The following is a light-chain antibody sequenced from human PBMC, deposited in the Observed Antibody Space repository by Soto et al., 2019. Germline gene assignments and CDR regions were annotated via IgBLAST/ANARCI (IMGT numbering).Light chain of an antibody. V-gene: IGLV2-23*01. Sequence: QSALTQPASVSGSPGQSITISCTGTSSDVGGYDLVSWYQQLPGKAPKLIIYEGSKRPSGISNRFSGSKSGNTASLIISGLQGDDEGDYYCCAYISSNTYLFGRGTKLTVL. CDR3: CAYISSNTYL. CDR2: EGS. J-gene: IGLJ3*02. CDR1: SSDVGGYDL.